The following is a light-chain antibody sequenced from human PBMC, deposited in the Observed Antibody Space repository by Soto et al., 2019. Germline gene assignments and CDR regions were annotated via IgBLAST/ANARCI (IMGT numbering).Light chain of an antibody. V-gene: IGKV3-15*01. CDR1: QSVSSN. CDR2: GAS. Sequence: EIVLTQSPGILYLSPGDRATLSCRASQSVSSNLSWYQQKPGQAPRLLIYGASTRATGIPARFSGSGSGTEFTLTISSLQSEDFAVYYCQQYNNWSPITFGQGTRLEIK. J-gene: IGKJ5*01. CDR3: QQYNNWSPIT.